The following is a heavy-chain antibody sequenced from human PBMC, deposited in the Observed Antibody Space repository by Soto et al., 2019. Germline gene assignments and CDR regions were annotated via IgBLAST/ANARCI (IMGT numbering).Heavy chain of an antibody. CDR1: GGSISSYY. D-gene: IGHD3-22*01. CDR2: IYTSGST. Sequence: PSETLSLTCTVSGGSISSYYWSWIRQPAGKGLEWIGRIYTSGSTNYNPSLKSRVTMSVDTSKNQFSLKLSSVTAADTAVYYCARDGYYYDSSGYSIAFDIWGQGIMVTVSS. CDR3: ARDGYYYDSSGYSIAFDI. J-gene: IGHJ3*02. V-gene: IGHV4-4*07.